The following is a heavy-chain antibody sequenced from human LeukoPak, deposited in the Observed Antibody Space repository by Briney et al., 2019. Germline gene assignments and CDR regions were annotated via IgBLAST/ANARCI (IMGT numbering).Heavy chain of an antibody. CDR2: IFPSGGEI. Sequence: GGSLRLSCAATGFTFSTFAMIWVRQPPGKGLEWVSSIFPSGGEIHYADSVRGRFTISRDNSKSTLSLQMNSLRAEDTAIYYCATSRQVLLPFESWGQGTLVTVSS. CDR1: GFTFSTFA. J-gene: IGHJ4*02. CDR3: ATSRQVLLPFES. V-gene: IGHV3-23*01. D-gene: IGHD2-8*02.